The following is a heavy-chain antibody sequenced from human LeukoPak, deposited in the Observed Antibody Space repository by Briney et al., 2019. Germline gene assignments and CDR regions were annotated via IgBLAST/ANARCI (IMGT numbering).Heavy chain of an antibody. CDR2: ISTSSSYK. Sequence: GGSLRLSCAASGFTLSSYSMNWVRQAPGKGLEWVSSISTSSSYKYYADSVKGRFTISRDNAKNSLYLQMNSLRAEDTAVYYCARDLGYYDFWSGYYPGAFQHWGQGTLVTVSS. J-gene: IGHJ1*01. CDR1: GFTLSSYS. D-gene: IGHD3-3*01. CDR3: ARDLGYYDFWSGYYPGAFQH. V-gene: IGHV3-21*01.